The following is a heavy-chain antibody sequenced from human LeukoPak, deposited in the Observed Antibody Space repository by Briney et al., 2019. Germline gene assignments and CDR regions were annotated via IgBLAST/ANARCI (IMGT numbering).Heavy chain of an antibody. CDR1: GFTFSSYA. D-gene: IGHD5-12*01. CDR3: AKDRLYSGYDFSAFDI. J-gene: IGHJ3*02. V-gene: IGHV3-23*01. Sequence: PGGSLRLSCADSGFTFSSYAMSWVRQAPGKGLEWVSAISGSGGSTYYADSVKGRFTISRDNSKNTLYLQMNSLRAEDTAVYYCAKDRLYSGYDFSAFDIWGQGTMVTVSS. CDR2: ISGSGGST.